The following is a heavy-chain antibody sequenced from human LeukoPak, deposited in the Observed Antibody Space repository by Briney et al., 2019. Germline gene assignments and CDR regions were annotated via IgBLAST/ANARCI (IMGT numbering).Heavy chain of an antibody. CDR2: INPNSGGT. J-gene: IGHJ4*02. CDR1: GYTFTRYY. CDR3: ARAKFWSGYYADY. V-gene: IGHV1-2*02. Sequence: ASVKVSCKASGYTFTRYYMHLVRQAPGQGLEWLGWINPNSGGTNDAQKFQGRVSMTRDTSISTAYMELSRRRSDDTAVYYCARAKFWSGYYADYWGQGTLVTVSS. D-gene: IGHD3-3*01.